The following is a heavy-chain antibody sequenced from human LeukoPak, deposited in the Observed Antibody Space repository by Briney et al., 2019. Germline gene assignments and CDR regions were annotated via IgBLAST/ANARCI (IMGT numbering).Heavy chain of an antibody. Sequence: GRSLRLSCAASGFTFSSYGMHWVRQAPGKGLEWVAVISYDGSNKYYADSVKGRFTISRDNSKNTLYLQMNSLRAEDTAVYYCAKDQRPYSSSSVPRFDPWGQGTLVTVSS. V-gene: IGHV3-30*18. CDR3: AKDQRPYSSSSVPRFDP. CDR1: GFTFSSYG. CDR2: ISYDGSNK. D-gene: IGHD6-19*01. J-gene: IGHJ5*02.